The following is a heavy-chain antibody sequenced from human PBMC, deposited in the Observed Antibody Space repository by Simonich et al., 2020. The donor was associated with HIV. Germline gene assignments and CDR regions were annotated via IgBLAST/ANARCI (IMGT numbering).Heavy chain of an antibody. CDR3: ARIGPDYYRGYYYMDV. J-gene: IGHJ6*03. V-gene: IGHV4-34*01. CDR1: GGSFSGYY. Sequence: QVQLQQWGAGLLKPSETLSLTCAVYGGSFSGYYWSWIRQPPGKGLEWIGEINQSEDTNYNPSLKSRVSITADTSKKQCALKLSAVTAADTAVYYCARIGPDYYRGYYYMDVWGKGTTVTVSS. D-gene: IGHD3-10*01. CDR2: INQSEDT.